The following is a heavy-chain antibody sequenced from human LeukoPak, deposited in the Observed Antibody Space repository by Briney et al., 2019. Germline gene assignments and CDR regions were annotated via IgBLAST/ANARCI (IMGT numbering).Heavy chain of an antibody. D-gene: IGHD2-21*02. CDR1: GFSFSRSW. Sequence: PGGSLRLSCAASGFSFSRSWVSWVRQAPGKGLEWVANIRPDGSDKCYVDSVRGRFIISRDNAKNSLYLQMNSLRAEDTAVYYCVSAKTCGGDCYHFDYWGQGALVTVSS. CDR3: VSAKTCGGDCYHFDY. J-gene: IGHJ4*02. CDR2: IRPDGSDK. V-gene: IGHV3-7*03.